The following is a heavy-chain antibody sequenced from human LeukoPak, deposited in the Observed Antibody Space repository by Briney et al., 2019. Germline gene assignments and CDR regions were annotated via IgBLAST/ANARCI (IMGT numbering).Heavy chain of an antibody. CDR1: GGTFSSYA. D-gene: IGHD6-13*01. V-gene: IGHV1-69*04. J-gene: IGHJ6*02. CDR3: AREAEQQLVQDYYYGMDV. Sequence: ASVKVSCKASGGTFSSYAISWVRQAPGQGLEWMGRIIPILGIANYAQKFQGRVTITADKSTSTAYMELSSLRPEDTAVYYCAREAEQQLVQDYYYGMDVWGQGTTVTVSS. CDR2: IIPILGIA.